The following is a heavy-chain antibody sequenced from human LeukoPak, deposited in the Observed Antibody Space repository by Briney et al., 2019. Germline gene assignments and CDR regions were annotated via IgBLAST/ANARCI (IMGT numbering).Heavy chain of an antibody. CDR2: IYYSGST. V-gene: IGHV4-61*08. D-gene: IGHD3-22*01. CDR1: GGSISSGGYY. Sequence: SQTLSLTCTVSGGSISSGGYYWSWIRQPPGKGLEWIGYIYYSGSTNYNPSLKSRVTISVDTSKNQFSLKLSSVTAADTAVYYCASGIPLENYYDSSGYHTFGYWGQGTLVTVSS. CDR3: ASGIPLENYYDSSGYHTFGY. J-gene: IGHJ4*02.